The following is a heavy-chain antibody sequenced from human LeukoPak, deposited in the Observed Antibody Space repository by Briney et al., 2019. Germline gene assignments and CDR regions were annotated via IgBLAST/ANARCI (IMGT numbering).Heavy chain of an antibody. D-gene: IGHD2-2*01. Sequence: SETLSLTCAVYGVSFSGYYWSWIRQPPGKGLEWIGEINHSGSTNYNPSLKSRVTISVDTSKNQFSLKLSSVTAADTAVYYCARGRGRYCSSTSCYSWGRWFDPWGQGTLVTVSS. J-gene: IGHJ5*02. CDR3: ARGRGRYCSSTSCYSWGRWFDP. CDR1: GVSFSGYY. V-gene: IGHV4-34*01. CDR2: INHSGST.